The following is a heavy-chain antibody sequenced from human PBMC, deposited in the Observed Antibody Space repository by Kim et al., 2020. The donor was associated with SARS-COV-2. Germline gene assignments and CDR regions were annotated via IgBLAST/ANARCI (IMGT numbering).Heavy chain of an antibody. CDR1: GFTFSSYA. CDR2: IGGSGATT. V-gene: IGHV3-23*01. J-gene: IGHJ3*01. Sequence: GGSLRLSCAASGFTFSSYAMSWVRQAPGKGLEWVSSIGGSGATTFYADSVKGRIIISRDNSKNKVYLQMNSLRVDDTAVYYCATPSSRQQVADAFDVWG. D-gene: IGHD6-13*01. CDR3: ATPSSRQQVADAFDV.